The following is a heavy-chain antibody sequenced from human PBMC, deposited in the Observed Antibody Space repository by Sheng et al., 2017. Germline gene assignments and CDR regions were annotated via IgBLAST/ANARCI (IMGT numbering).Heavy chain of an antibody. Sequence: QVQLVESGGGVVQPGRSLRLSCAASGFTFSSYAMHWVRQAPGKGLEWVAVISYDGSNKYYADSVKGRFTISRDNSKNTLYLQMNSLRAEDTAVYYCARRTDYYYYMDVVGPRDHG. J-gene: IGHJ6*03. CDR3: ARRTDYYYYMDV. D-gene: IGHD2-21*02. CDR2: ISYDGSNK. CDR1: GFTFSSYA. V-gene: IGHV3-30*04.